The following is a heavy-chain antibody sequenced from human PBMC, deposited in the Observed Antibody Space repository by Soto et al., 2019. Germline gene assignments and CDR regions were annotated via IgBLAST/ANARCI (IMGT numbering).Heavy chain of an antibody. CDR1: GFTFSSYG. CDR3: ARDWAGVTYYYYGMDV. J-gene: IGHJ6*02. Sequence: GGSLRLSCAASGFTFSSYGMHWVRQAPGKGLEWVAVIWYDGSNKYYADSVKGRFTISRDNSKNTLYLQMNSLRAEDTAVYYCARDWAGVTYYYYGMDVWGQGTTVTVSS. D-gene: IGHD6-19*01. CDR2: IWYDGSNK. V-gene: IGHV3-33*01.